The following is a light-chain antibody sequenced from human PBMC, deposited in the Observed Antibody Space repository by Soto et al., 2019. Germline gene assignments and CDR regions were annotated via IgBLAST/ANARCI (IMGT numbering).Light chain of an antibody. Sequence: IMMTKSPATLSVSHGERVTLSCRARQSVSSNLAWYQQKPGQAPRLLIYGASTRATGIPARFSGSGSGTEFTLTISSLQSEDFAVYYCQQYNNWPTTFGQGTRLDIK. V-gene: IGKV3-15*01. CDR3: QQYNNWPTT. CDR2: GAS. CDR1: QSVSSN. J-gene: IGKJ5*01.